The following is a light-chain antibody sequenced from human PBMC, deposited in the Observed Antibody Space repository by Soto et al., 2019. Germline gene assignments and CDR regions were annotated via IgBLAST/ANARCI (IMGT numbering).Light chain of an antibody. CDR3: CLYIGATTYV. CDR1: SSDVGGYNY. CDR2: EVS. Sequence: VRTQPASVSGSPGQSITISCNGTSSDVGGYNYVSWYQQHPGKAPKLMIYEVSNRPSGVSNRFSGSKSGNTASLTISGLQAEDEADYYCCLYIGATTYVFGTGTKVTVL. J-gene: IGLJ1*01. V-gene: IGLV2-14*01.